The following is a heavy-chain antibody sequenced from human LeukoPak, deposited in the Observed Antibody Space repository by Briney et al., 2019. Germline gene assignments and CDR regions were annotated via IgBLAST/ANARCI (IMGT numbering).Heavy chain of an antibody. CDR1: CASISSRSYY. CDR2: IYYSGST. D-gene: IGHD2-21*01. Sequence: SETLSLTRTLSCASISSRSYYWGRIRQPPGKGLEWIGSIYYSGSTSYNPSLKSRVNISVDTSKNQFSLELGSVTAADTAVYYCARGLHTWFDPWGQGTLVTVSS. CDR3: ARGLHTWFDP. J-gene: IGHJ5*02. V-gene: IGHV4-39*07.